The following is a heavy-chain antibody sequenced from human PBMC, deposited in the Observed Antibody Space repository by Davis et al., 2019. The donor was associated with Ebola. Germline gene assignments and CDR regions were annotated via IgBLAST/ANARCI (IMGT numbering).Heavy chain of an antibody. CDR2: IYYSGST. Sequence: MPSETLSLTCSVSGGSISGYYWSWIRQPPGKGLEWIGYIYYSGSTNYNPSLKSRVTISVDTSKNQFSLRLSSVTAADTAVYYCATPTYCGGDCYITDGFDIWSQGTMVTVSS. CDR1: GGSISGYY. V-gene: IGHV4-59*08. D-gene: IGHD2-21*02. J-gene: IGHJ3*02. CDR3: ATPTYCGGDCYITDGFDI.